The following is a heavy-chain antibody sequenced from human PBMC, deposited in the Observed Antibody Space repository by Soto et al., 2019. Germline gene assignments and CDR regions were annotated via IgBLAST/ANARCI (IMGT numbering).Heavy chain of an antibody. J-gene: IGHJ6*02. D-gene: IGHD3-22*01. CDR2: ISSSSSTI. Sequence: PGGSLRLSCAASGFTFSSYSMNWVRQAPGKGLEWVSYISSSSSTIYYADSVKGRFTISRDNAKNSLYLQMNSLRAEDTAVYYCARHDYYDSSGSSYYGMDVWGQGTTVTVS. CDR1: GFTFSSYS. CDR3: ARHDYYDSSGSSYYGMDV. V-gene: IGHV3-48*01.